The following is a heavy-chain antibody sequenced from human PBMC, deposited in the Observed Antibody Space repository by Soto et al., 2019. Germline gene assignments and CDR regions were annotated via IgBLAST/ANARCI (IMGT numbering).Heavy chain of an antibody. CDR3: TTESSSWLYYYYGMDV. V-gene: IGHV3-15*01. CDR2: IKSKTDGGTT. CDR1: GFTFSNAW. D-gene: IGHD6-13*01. J-gene: IGHJ6*02. Sequence: EVQLVESGGGLVKPRGSLRLSCAAFGFTFSNAWMSWVRQAPGKGVEWVGRIKSKTDGGTTDYAAPVKGRFTISRDDSKNTLYLQMNSLKTEDTAVYYCTTESSSWLYYYYGMDVWGQGTTVTVSS.